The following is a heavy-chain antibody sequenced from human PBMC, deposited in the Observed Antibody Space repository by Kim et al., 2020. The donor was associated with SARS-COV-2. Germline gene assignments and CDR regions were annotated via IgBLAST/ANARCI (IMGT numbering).Heavy chain of an antibody. D-gene: IGHD6-25*01. CDR2: K. V-gene: IGHV3-33*01. J-gene: IGHJ2*01. CDR3: ARDQRSWYFDL. Sequence: KYAVDAVKGQFTISRDNSKNNLYLQMNSLRAEDTAVYYCARDQRSWYFDLWGRGTLVTVSS.